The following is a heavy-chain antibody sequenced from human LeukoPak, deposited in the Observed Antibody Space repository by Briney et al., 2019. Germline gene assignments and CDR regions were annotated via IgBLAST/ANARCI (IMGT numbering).Heavy chain of an antibody. J-gene: IGHJ4*02. D-gene: IGHD1-26*01. CDR2: IDVGSYA. Sequence: GESLRLSCAASGFSFSRYGMNWVRQAPGKGLEWVSSIDVGSYAYYADSVKGRFTISRDNAKNSLYLQMNSLRVEDTAVYYCASEGVVGAAAHFDYWGQGALVTVSS. V-gene: IGHV3-21*06. CDR3: ASEGVVGAAAHFDY. CDR1: GFSFSRYG.